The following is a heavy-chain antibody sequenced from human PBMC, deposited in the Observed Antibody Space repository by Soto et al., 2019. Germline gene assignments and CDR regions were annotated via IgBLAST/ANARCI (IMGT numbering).Heavy chain of an antibody. V-gene: IGHV3-74*01. CDR1: GFIFSSDW. CDR2: INTDGSDT. D-gene: IGHD5-12*01. CDR3: ARGSNGYHFDY. Sequence: GGSLRLSCAASGFIFSSDWMHWVRQAPGKGLVWVSRINTDGSDTSYADSVKGRFTISRDNAKNTVYLQMNSLRDEDTAVYYCARGSNGYHFDYWGQGTLVTVSS. J-gene: IGHJ4*02.